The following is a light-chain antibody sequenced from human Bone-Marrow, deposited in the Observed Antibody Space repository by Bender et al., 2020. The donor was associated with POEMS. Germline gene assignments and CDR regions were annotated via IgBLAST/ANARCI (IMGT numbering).Light chain of an antibody. CDR2: DVT. J-gene: IGLJ1*01. V-gene: IGLV2-14*01. CDR1: SSDVGAYDY. Sequence: QSALTQPASVSGSPGQSITISCTGTSSDVGAYDYVSWYQHHPHEAPKLLIYDVTSRPSGVPDRFSGSKSGTSASLAISGLRSEDEAEYYCAAWDDRLSGYLFGTGTKVTVL. CDR3: AAWDDRLSGYL.